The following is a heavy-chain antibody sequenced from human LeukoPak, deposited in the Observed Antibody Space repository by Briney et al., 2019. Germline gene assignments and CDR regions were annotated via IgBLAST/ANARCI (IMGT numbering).Heavy chain of an antibody. CDR1: GFTFSSYA. V-gene: IGHV3-23*01. CDR3: AKDPRGRMN. J-gene: IGHJ4*02. D-gene: IGHD1-14*01. Sequence: GGSLRLSCAASGFTFSSYAMSWVRQAPGKGLECVSAISGSGCSTYYADSVKGRFTITRDNSKNTLYLQMSSLRAEDTAVYYCAKDPRGRMNWGQGTLVTVSS. CDR2: ISGSGCST.